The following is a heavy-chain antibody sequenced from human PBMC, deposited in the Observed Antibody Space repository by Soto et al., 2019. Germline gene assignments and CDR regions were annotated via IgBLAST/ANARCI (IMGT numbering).Heavy chain of an antibody. CDR3: ARKWELLDAFDI. V-gene: IGHV1-18*01. D-gene: IGHD1-26*01. CDR2: ISTYNGNT. CDR1: GYTFTSYG. J-gene: IGHJ3*02. Sequence: ASVKVSCKASGYTFTSYGISWVRQAPGQGLEWMGWISTYNGNTNYAQKLQGRVTMTTDTSTSTAYMELRSLRSDDTAVYYCARKWELLDAFDIWGQGTMVTVSS.